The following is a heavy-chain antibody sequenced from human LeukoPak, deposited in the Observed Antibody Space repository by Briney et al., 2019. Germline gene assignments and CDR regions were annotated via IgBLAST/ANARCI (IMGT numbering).Heavy chain of an antibody. CDR2: ISGSAEST. D-gene: IGHD6-13*01. J-gene: IGHJ4*02. V-gene: IGHV3-23*01. Sequence: GGSLRLSCAASGFTVSGNYMSWVRQAPGKGLEWVSGISGSAESTYYADSVKGRFTVSRDNSKNTLYLQMSSLRAEDTAVYYCAKDRSDSNTWYAGSHWGQGTLVTVSS. CDR1: GFTVSGNY. CDR3: AKDRSDSNTWYAGSH.